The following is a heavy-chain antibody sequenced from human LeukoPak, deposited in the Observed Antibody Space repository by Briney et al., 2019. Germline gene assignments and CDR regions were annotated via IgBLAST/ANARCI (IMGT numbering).Heavy chain of an antibody. Sequence: SCKASGSTFSSYAMSWVRQAPGKGLEWVSAISGSGGSTYYADSVKGRFTISRDNSKNTLYLQMNSLRAEDTAVYYCAKGAAKAGIDYWGQGTLVTVSS. J-gene: IGHJ4*02. CDR2: ISGSGGST. CDR3: AKGAAKAGIDY. V-gene: IGHV3-23*01. D-gene: IGHD6-25*01. CDR1: GSTFSSYA.